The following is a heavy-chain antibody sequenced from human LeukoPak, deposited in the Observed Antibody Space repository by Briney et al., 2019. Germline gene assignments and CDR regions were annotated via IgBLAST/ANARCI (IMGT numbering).Heavy chain of an antibody. CDR3: ARAPTYYSNHDASWFDP. D-gene: IGHD4-11*01. J-gene: IGHJ5*02. CDR2: INTNTGSP. Sequence: GASVKVSCKASGYSFTSYAMNWVRQAPGQGLEWMGWINTNTGSPTYAQGFTGRFVFSLDTSVSTAYLQISSLKAEDTAVYYCARAPTYYSNHDASWFDPWGQGTLVPVSS. CDR1: GYSFTSYA. V-gene: IGHV7-4-1*02.